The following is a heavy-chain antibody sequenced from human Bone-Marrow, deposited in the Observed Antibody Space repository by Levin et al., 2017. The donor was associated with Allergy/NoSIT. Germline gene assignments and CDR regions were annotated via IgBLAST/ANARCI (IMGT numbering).Heavy chain of an antibody. CDR3: AKDGDGYIDY. Sequence: SLKISCAASGFTFDEYAMHWVRQAPGKGLEWVSGISWNSGRIGYTDSVKGRFTISRDNAKNSLFLQMNSLKTEDTALYYCAKDGDGYIDYWGQGTLVTVSS. V-gene: IGHV3-9*01. J-gene: IGHJ4*02. CDR1: GFTFDEYA. CDR2: ISWNSGRI. D-gene: IGHD3-22*01.